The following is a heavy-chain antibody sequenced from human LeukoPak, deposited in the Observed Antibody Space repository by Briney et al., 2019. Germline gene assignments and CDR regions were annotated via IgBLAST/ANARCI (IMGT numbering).Heavy chain of an antibody. V-gene: IGHV4-39*01. CDR1: GGSISSSSYY. Sequence: PSETLSLTCTVSGGSISSSSYYWGWIRQPPGKGLAGIGSIYYSGSTYYNPSLKSRVTISVNTSKNQFSLKLSSVTAADTAVYCCTIRGDRNGYGVDYWGQGTLVTVSS. D-gene: IGHD1-14*01. J-gene: IGHJ4*02. CDR2: IYYSGST. CDR3: TIRGDRNGYGVDY.